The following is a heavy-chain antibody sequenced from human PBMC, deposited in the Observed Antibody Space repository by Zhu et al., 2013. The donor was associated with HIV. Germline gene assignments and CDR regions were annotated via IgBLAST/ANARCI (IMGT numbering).Heavy chain of an antibody. CDR3: AREERALDV. V-gene: IGHV1-18*04. Sequence: QVQLVQSGPEMKKAGASLKVSCTASGYTFTAYGVAWVRQAPGQGLEWIGWMSAVNGNTNYAQKFQGRVTMTRDTSTHTAHMELRSLRFDDTGIYYCAREERALDVWGQGTNGHRLF. J-gene: IGHJ3*01. CDR1: GYTFTAYG. CDR2: MSAVNGNT.